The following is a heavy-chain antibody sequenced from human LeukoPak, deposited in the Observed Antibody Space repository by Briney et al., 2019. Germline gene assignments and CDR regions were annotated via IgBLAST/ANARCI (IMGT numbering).Heavy chain of an antibody. J-gene: IGHJ4*02. D-gene: IGHD2-15*01. V-gene: IGHV3-23*01. CDR1: GFTFSSYA. Sequence: GGSLRLSCAASGFTFSSYAMSWVRQAPGKGLKWVSAISGSGGSTYYADSVKGRFTISRDNSKNTLYLQMNSLRAEDPAVYYCANPFRGYCSGGSCYSLHYWGQGTLVTVSS. CDR3: ANPFRGYCSGGSCYSLHY. CDR2: ISGSGGST.